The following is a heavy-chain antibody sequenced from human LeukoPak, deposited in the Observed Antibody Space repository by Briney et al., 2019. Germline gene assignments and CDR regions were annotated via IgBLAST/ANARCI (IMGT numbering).Heavy chain of an antibody. CDR1: GFTFSSYG. D-gene: IGHD3-10*01. Sequence: GGSLRLSCAASGFTFSSYGMHWVRQAPGKGLEWVAFIRYDGSNKYYVDSVKGRFTISRDNSKNTLYLQMNSLRAEDTAVYYCARVGLSYYGSGSYRAFDIWGQGTMVTVSS. CDR2: IRYDGSNK. V-gene: IGHV3-30*02. CDR3: ARVGLSYYGSGSYRAFDI. J-gene: IGHJ3*02.